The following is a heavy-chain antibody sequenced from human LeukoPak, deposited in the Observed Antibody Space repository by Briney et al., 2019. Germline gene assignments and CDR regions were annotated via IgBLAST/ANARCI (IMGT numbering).Heavy chain of an antibody. J-gene: IGHJ2*01. CDR2: SGAGGGST. D-gene: IGHD2-21*01. Sequence: PGGSLRLSSAASGFTVSIYDMTCVPHAPGTGLEWVSSSGAGGGSTYADTVKGRFTISRDSSKNTLYLQMSSLRAEDTAIYYCAKAIPYWYFDLWGRGTLVTVSS. V-gene: IGHV3-23*01. CDR3: AKAIPYWYFDL. CDR1: GFTVSIYD.